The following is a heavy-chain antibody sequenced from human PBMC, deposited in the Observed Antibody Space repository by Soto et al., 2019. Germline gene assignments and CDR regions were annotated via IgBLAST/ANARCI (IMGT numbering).Heavy chain of an antibody. CDR3: AKVRDYGGYVRYFDY. V-gene: IGHV3-23*01. CDR1: GFTFSSYA. Sequence: GGSLRLSCAASGFTFSSYAMSWVRQAPGKGLEWVSAISGRGGSTYYADSVKGRFTISGDNSKNTLYLQMNSLRAEDTAVYYCAKVRDYGGYVRYFDYWGQGTLVTVSS. J-gene: IGHJ4*02. CDR2: ISGRGGST. D-gene: IGHD4-17*01.